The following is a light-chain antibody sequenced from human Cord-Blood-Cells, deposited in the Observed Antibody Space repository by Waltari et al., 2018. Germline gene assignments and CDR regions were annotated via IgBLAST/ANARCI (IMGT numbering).Light chain of an antibody. CDR2: DAS. J-gene: IGKJ5*01. CDR3: QQYDNLLTIT. CDR1: HDISNY. V-gene: IGKV1-33*01. Sequence: DIQMTQSPSSLSASVGDRVTITCQASHDISNYLTWYHQKPGKAHKLLIYDASNLETGVPSRFSGSGSGTDFTFTISSLQPEDIATYYCQQYDNLLTITFGQGTRLEIK.